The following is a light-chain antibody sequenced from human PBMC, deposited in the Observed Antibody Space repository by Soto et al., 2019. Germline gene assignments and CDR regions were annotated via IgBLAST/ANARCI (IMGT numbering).Light chain of an antibody. V-gene: IGKV3-20*01. Sequence: EIVLTQSPGTLSLSPGERATLSCRASQSVSTRYLAWYQQKPGQAPRLLIYGASSRATGIPDRFSGSGSETDFTHTISRLEPEDFAVYYCQQYGSSLSITFGQGTRLEIK. CDR2: GAS. CDR1: QSVSTRY. CDR3: QQYGSSLSIT. J-gene: IGKJ5*01.